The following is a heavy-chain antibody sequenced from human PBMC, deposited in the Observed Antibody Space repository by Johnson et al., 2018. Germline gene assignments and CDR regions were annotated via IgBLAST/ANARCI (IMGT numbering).Heavy chain of an antibody. CDR2: IKTKPNNYAT. CDR3: TRRIEVRSFVFDI. CDR1: GFTFSGSA. Sequence: VQLVQSGGGLVQPGGSLRLSCAASGFTFSGSAVHWVRQVSGSGLEWVGRIKTKPNNYATAYAASVKGMFTIFRDVSKKTAYLQMNSLKTEDTAVYFCTRRIEVRSFVFDIGAQGEMVTVSS. D-gene: IGHD3-10*01. V-gene: IGHV3-73*01. J-gene: IGHJ3*02.